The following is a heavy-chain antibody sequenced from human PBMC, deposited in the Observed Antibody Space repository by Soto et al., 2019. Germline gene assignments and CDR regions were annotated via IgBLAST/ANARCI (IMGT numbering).Heavy chain of an antibody. J-gene: IGHJ3*02. CDR2: INHSGST. CDR1: GGSFSGYY. V-gene: IGHV4-34*01. D-gene: IGHD3-16*02. Sequence: QVQLQQWGAGLLKPSETLSLTCAVYGGSFSGYYWSWIRQPPGKGLGWIGEINHSGSTNYNPSPKSRVTISVDTSKNQFSLTLSYVTAADTAVYYCARAIWYYDYIWGSYRRTYDAFDIWGQGTMVTVSS. CDR3: ARAIWYYDYIWGSYRRTYDAFDI.